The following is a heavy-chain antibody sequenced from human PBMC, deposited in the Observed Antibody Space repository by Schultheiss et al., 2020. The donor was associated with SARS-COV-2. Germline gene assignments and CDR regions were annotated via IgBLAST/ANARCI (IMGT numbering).Heavy chain of an antibody. D-gene: IGHD3-9*01. CDR2: IKQDGSEK. CDR1: GFTVSNTY. CDR3: ARQRVRKPNYDILTGYKYYYYYGMDV. V-gene: IGHV3-7*03. Sequence: GGSLRLSCAASGFTVSNTYISWVRQAPGKGLEWVANIKQDGSEKNYVDSVKGRFTISRDNAKNSLYLQMNSLRAEDTAVYYCARQRVRKPNYDILTGYKYYYYYGMDVWGQGTTVTVSS. J-gene: IGHJ6*02.